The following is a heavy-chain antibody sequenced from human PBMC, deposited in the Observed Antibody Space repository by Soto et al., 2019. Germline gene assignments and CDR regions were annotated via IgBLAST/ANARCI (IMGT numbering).Heavy chain of an antibody. V-gene: IGHV3-48*03. D-gene: IGHD2-15*01. J-gene: IGHJ3*02. Sequence: QSGGSLRLSCAASGFTFSSYEMNWVRQAPGKGLEWVSYISSSGSTIYYADSVKGRFTISRDNAKNSLYLQMNSLRAEDTAVYYCARDGKLLLWADAFDIWGQGTMVTVSS. CDR2: ISSSGSTI. CDR1: GFTFSSYE. CDR3: ARDGKLLLWADAFDI.